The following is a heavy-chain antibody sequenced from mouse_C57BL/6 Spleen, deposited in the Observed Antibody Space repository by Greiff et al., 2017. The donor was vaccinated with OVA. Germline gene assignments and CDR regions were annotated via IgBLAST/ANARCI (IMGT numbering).Heavy chain of an antibody. CDR3: VRDSGPYYSNYPAWFAY. D-gene: IGHD2-5*01. CDR2: IRSKSSNYAT. CDR1: GFTFNTYA. Sequence: EVMLVESGGGLVQPKGSLKLSCAASGFTFNTYAMHWVRQAPGKGLEWVARIRSKSSNYATYYADSVKDRFTISRDDSQSMLYLQMNNLKTEDTPMYYCVRDSGPYYSNYPAWFAYWGQGTLVTVSA. J-gene: IGHJ3*01. V-gene: IGHV10-3*01.